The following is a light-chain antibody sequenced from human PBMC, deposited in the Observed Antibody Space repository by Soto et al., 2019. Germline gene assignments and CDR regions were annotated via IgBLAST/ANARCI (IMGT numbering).Light chain of an antibody. CDR1: QSVASN. CDR2: GAS. V-gene: IGKV3-15*01. CDR3: QQYHNWPPQYT. J-gene: IGKJ2*01. Sequence: EIVMTQSPASLSVSPGDGATLSCWASQSVASNVAWYQHRPGQGPRLLIHGASTRAAGFPVRFSGSESGTDFTLTISSLQSENFAVYYCQQYHNWPPQYTFGQGTKLQIK.